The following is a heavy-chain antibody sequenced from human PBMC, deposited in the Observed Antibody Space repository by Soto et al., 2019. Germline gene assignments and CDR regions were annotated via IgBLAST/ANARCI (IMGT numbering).Heavy chain of an antibody. Sequence: QVQLQESGPGLVKPSETLSLTCTVSGGSISSYYWSWIRQPPGKGLEWIGYIYYSGSTNYNPSLKSRVTISVDTSKNQFSLKLSSVTAADTAVYYCARVNPGEYDFWSGEYPDYYYYMDVWGKGTTVTVSS. CDR2: IYYSGST. CDR1: GGSISSYY. CDR3: ARVNPGEYDFWSGEYPDYYYYMDV. J-gene: IGHJ6*03. V-gene: IGHV4-59*01. D-gene: IGHD3-3*01.